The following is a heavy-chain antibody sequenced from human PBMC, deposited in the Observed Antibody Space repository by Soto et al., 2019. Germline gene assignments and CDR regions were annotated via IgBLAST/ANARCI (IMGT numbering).Heavy chain of an antibody. D-gene: IGHD1-1*01. Sequence: DVQLVESGGGLVQPGRSLRLSCAASGFTFDDYAMHWVRQPPGKGLEWVSGITWNSGSKDYADSVKGRFTIPRDNRKNSLYLQMNSLRGEDTALYYCTTTYPNDDSRVVAYWGQGTLVTVSS. CDR2: ITWNSGSK. V-gene: IGHV3-9*01. CDR1: GFTFDDYA. J-gene: IGHJ4*02. CDR3: TTTYPNDDSRVVAY.